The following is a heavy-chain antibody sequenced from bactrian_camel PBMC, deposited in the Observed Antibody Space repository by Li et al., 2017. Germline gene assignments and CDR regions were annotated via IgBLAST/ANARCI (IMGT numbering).Heavy chain of an antibody. J-gene: IGHJ6*01. Sequence: VQLVESGGGLVQPGGSLRLSCAASGFSFNDYAMSWVRQAPGKGLEWVSGIHSSGGVYTYYADSVKGRFAISRDNSQNTLYLQMNDLKPEDTATYFCTAQTTLALSIADFEHWGQGTQVTVS. CDR3: TAQTTLALSIADFEH. CDR1: GFSFNDYA. D-gene: IGHD1*01. CDR2: IHSSGGVYT. V-gene: IGHV3S31*01.